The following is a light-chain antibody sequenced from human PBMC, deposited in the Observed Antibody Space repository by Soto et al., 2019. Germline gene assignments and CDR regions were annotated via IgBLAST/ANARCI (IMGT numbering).Light chain of an antibody. CDR1: NTDVGGYNY. CDR3: CSYAGRYSFL. V-gene: IGLV2-11*01. Sequence: QTVLTQPRSVSGSPGQSVTISCTGTNTDVGGYNYVSWYQQHPGKAPKVIIYDVTARPSGVPDRFSGSKSGNTASLTISGLQAEDEASYYCCSYAGRYSFLFGGGTQLTVL. CDR2: DVT. J-gene: IGLJ2*01.